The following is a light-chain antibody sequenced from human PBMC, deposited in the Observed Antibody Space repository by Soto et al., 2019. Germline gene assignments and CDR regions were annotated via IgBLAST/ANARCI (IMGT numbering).Light chain of an antibody. CDR2: DAS. CDR3: QRYNTYSRM. J-gene: IGKJ1*01. V-gene: IGKV1-5*01. Sequence: DIQMTQSPSTLSASVGDRVTITCRASQSISRYLAWYQQKPGKAPKLLIYDASTLEGGVPSRFSGSGSGTEFTLTISSLQPDDFATYYCQRYNTYSRMFGQGTKVEIK. CDR1: QSISRY.